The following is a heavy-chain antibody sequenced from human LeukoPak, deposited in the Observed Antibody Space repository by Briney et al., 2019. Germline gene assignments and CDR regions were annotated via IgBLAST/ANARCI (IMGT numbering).Heavy chain of an antibody. CDR2: ISHDGTKK. CDR3: ARDKIYRGSGSCLDY. J-gene: IGHJ4*02. D-gene: IGHD3-10*01. V-gene: IGHV3-30-3*01. Sequence: GGSLRLSCAASGFTITAYAMSWVRQSPGKGLEWMAVISHDGTKKDYADSVKGRFTISRDSSNNALYLQMDSLRAEDTAVYYCARDKIYRGSGSCLDYWGQGTLVTVSS. CDR1: GFTITAYA.